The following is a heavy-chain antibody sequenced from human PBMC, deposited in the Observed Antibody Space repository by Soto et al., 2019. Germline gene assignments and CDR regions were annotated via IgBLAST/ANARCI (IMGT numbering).Heavy chain of an antibody. CDR2: IGTNGKTI. CDR3: ARDPAIYSGKFDYGLDV. Sequence: PGGSLRLSCAVSGFTFSSYEMNWVRQAPGKGLEWVSYIGTNGKTIYYADSVRGRFTISRDNAKNSLYLKMNSLRAEDTAVYFCARDPAIYSGKFDYGLDVWGRGTTVT. D-gene: IGHD4-4*01. V-gene: IGHV3-48*03. CDR1: GFTFSSYE. J-gene: IGHJ6*02.